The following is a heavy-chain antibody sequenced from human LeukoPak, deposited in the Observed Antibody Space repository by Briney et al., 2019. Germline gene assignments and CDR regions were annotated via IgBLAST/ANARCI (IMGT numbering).Heavy chain of an antibody. CDR1: GYNFTHYW. CDR2: IYPNDSDT. D-gene: IGHD2-8*01. CDR3: ARSTNSVYFDY. Sequence: GESLKISCKGSGYNFTHYWIAWVRQMPGKGLEWMGIIYPNDSDTRYGPSFQGHVSISADKSINTAYLKWSSLKASDTAMYYCARSTNSVYFDYWGQGTLVTVSS. J-gene: IGHJ4*02. V-gene: IGHV5-51*01.